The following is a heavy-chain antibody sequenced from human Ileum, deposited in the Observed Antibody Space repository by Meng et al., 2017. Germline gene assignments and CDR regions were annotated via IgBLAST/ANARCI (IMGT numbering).Heavy chain of an antibody. CDR1: GYTFTSHT. D-gene: IGHD3-16*01. J-gene: IGHJ6*02. V-gene: IGHV1-18*01. Sequence: ASVNVSCQASGYTFTSHTISWVRQAPGQGLEWMGWISTYNGNAKSPQKFQGRVTMTTDTSTSMAYMELRSLRSDDTAVYYCARDQNYAYGMDVWGQGTTVTVSS. CDR2: ISTYNGNA. CDR3: ARDQNYAYGMDV.